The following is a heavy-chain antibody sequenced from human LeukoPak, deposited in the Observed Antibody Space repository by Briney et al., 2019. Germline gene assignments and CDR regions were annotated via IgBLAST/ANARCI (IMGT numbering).Heavy chain of an antibody. CDR1: GGSISSYY. Sequence: SETLSLTCTVSGGSISSYYWSWIRQPPGKGLEWIGYIYYSGSTNYNPSLKSRVTISVDTSKNQFSLKLSSVTAADTAVYYCARRKLGPQRAMVKEDYVFDAFDIWGQGTMVTVSS. D-gene: IGHD5-18*01. CDR2: IYYSGST. J-gene: IGHJ3*02. V-gene: IGHV4-59*01. CDR3: ARRKLGPQRAMVKEDYVFDAFDI.